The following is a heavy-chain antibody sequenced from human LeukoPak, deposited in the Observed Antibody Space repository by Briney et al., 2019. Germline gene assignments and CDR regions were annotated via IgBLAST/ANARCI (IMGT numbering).Heavy chain of an antibody. CDR1: GYIFTSNW. J-gene: IGHJ4*02. CDR2: IYPGDSDT. CDR3: VPQVGGSLRFDY. Sequence: GESLKISCKGSGYIFTSNWIGREGQMPGKGLEWMGIIYPGDSDTRYSPSFQGQVTISADTSISTAYLQWSSLKASDTAIYYCVPQVGGSLRFDYWGQGTLVTVSS. V-gene: IGHV5-51*01. D-gene: IGHD1-26*01.